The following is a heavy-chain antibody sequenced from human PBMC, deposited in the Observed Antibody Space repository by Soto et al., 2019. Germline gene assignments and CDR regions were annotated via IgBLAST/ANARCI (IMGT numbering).Heavy chain of an antibody. CDR3: IRGGVRTWRLDP. J-gene: IGHJ5*02. CDR1: GLSFSDSP. CDR2: IRSKDYNYAT. V-gene: IGHV3-73*01. D-gene: IGHD3-10*01. Sequence: EVQLVQSGGGLVQPGESLQLSCAASGLSFSDSPIHWVRQASGKGLEWVGRIRSKDYNYATAYAASVKGRFAASRDDSKGTADLQMNSLKIEDTAVYYCIRGGVRTWRLDPWGQGTLVTVSS.